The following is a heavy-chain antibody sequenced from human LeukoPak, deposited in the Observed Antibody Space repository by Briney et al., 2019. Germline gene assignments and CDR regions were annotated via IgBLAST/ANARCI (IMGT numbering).Heavy chain of an antibody. CDR2: ISSSSSTI. Sequence: GGSLRLSCAASGFTVSSNYMSWVRQAPGKGLEWVSYISSSSSTIYYADSVKGRFTISRDNAKNSLYLQMNSLRAEDTAVYYCAREESIADAFDIWGQGTMVTVSS. CDR3: AREESIADAFDI. CDR1: GFTVSSNY. J-gene: IGHJ3*02. V-gene: IGHV3-48*01. D-gene: IGHD6-6*01.